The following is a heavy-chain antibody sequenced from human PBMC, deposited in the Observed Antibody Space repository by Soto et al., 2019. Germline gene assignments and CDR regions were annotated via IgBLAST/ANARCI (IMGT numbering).Heavy chain of an antibody. J-gene: IGHJ4*02. CDR2: IYYSGST. Sequence: SETLSLTCTVSGGSISSYYWSCIRQPPGKGLEWIGYIYYSGSTNYNPSLKSRVTISVDTSKNQFSLKLSSVTAADTAVYYCARRYGYSFDYWGQGTLVTVSS. D-gene: IGHD1-1*01. CDR1: GGSISSYY. V-gene: IGHV4-59*08. CDR3: ARRYGYSFDY.